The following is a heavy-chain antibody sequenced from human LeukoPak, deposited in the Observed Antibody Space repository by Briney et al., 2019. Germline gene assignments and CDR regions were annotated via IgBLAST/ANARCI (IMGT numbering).Heavy chain of an antibody. Sequence: SETLSLTCAVYGGSFSGYYWSWIRQPPGKGLEWIGEINHSGSTNYNPSLKSRVTISVDTSKNQFSLKLSSVTAADTALYYCARRMYYYDSRGYTYYFDNWGQGTLVTVSS. CDR1: GGSFSGYY. V-gene: IGHV4-34*01. J-gene: IGHJ4*02. CDR3: ARRMYYYDSRGYTYYFDN. CDR2: INHSGST. D-gene: IGHD3-22*01.